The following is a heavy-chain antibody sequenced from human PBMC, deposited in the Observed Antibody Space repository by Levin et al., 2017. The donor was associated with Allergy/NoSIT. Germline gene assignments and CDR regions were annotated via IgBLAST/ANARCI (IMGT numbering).Heavy chain of an antibody. Sequence: SGGSLRLSCAASGFTFSSYSMNWVRQAPGKGLEWVSYISSSSSTIYYADSVKGRFTISRDNAKNSLYLQMNSLRAEDTAVYYCARGGIVGAPYRYFDLWGRGTLVTVSS. CDR2: ISSSSSTI. CDR3: ARGGIVGAPYRYFDL. D-gene: IGHD1-26*01. J-gene: IGHJ2*01. V-gene: IGHV3-48*04. CDR1: GFTFSSYS.